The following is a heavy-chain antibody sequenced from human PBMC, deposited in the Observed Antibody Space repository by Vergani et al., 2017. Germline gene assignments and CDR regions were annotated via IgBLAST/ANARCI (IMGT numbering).Heavy chain of an antibody. CDR2: IIPIFGTA. D-gene: IGHD6-6*01. V-gene: IGHV1-69*01. CDR3: ARGTIAAPRGLGTGAYFDY. J-gene: IGHJ4*02. Sequence: QVQLVQSGAEVKKPGSSVKVSCKASGGTFSSYAISWVRQAPGQGLEWMGGIIPIFGTANYAQKFQGRVTITADESTSTAYMELSSLRSEDTAVYYCARGTIAAPRGLGTGAYFDYWGQGTLVTVSS. CDR1: GGTFSSYA.